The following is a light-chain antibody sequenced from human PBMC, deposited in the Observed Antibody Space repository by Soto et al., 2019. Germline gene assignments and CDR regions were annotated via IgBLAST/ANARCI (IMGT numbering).Light chain of an antibody. J-gene: IGKJ1*01. Sequence: DIPMTQSPSTLSASVGDRVTITCRASQSISSWLAWYQQKPGKAPKLLIYKASSLESGVPSRFSGSGSGTEFTLTISSLQPDDFATYYCQQYNSSPTFGQGTKEEIK. CDR3: QQYNSSPT. CDR2: KAS. CDR1: QSISSW. V-gene: IGKV1-5*03.